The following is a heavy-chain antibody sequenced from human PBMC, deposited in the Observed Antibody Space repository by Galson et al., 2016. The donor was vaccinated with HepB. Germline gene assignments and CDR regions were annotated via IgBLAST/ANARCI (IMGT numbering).Heavy chain of an antibody. CDR3: ARETSSGNSVSHFDY. D-gene: IGHD6-25*01. CDR2: ISAYNGNT. Sequence: SVKVSCKASGYTFSTYGISWVRQAPGQGLEWMGWISAYNGNTNYAQRLQGRVTMTTDTSTSTAYMELRRLRSDDTAVYYCARETSSGNSVSHFDYWGQGTLVTFSS. CDR1: GYTFSTYG. V-gene: IGHV1-18*01. J-gene: IGHJ4*02.